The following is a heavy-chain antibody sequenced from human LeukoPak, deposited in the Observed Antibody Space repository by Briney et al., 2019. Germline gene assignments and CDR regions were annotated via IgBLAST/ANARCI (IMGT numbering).Heavy chain of an antibody. J-gene: IGHJ4*02. CDR2: IRYDGSNK. CDR1: GFTFSSYG. Sequence: GGSLRLSCAASGFTFSSYGMHWVRQAPGKGLEWVAFIRYDGSNKYYADSVKGRFTISRDNSKNTLYLQMNSLRAEDTAVYYCAKVGYGITIFGVVPYWGQGTLVTVSS. D-gene: IGHD3-3*01. CDR3: AKVGYGITIFGVVPY. V-gene: IGHV3-30*02.